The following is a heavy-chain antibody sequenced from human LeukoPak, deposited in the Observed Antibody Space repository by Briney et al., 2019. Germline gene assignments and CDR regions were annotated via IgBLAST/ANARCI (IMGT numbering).Heavy chain of an antibody. V-gene: IGHV4-39*01. CDR2: IYYSGST. CDR3: ARVDGYCTNGICYKEGSCFDP. J-gene: IGHJ5*02. CDR1: GGSISSSNYY. D-gene: IGHD2-8*01. Sequence: SQTLSLTCAVSGGSISSSNYYWGWIRQPPGKGLKWIGSIYYSGSTYYNPSLKSRVSISVDTSKNQFSLKLSSVTAADTAVYYCARVDGYCTNGICYKEGSCFDPWGQGTLVTVSS.